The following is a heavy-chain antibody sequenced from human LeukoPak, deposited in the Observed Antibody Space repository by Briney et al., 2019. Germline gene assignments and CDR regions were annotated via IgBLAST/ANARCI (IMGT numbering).Heavy chain of an antibody. CDR2: INPNSGGT. D-gene: IGHD6-13*01. V-gene: IGHV1-2*02. J-gene: IGHJ4*02. Sequence: GASVTVSCKASGYTFTGYYMHWVRQAPGQGLEWMGWINPNSGGTNYAQKFQGRVTMTRDTSISTAYMELSRLRSDDTAVYYCARFSSSWHGSGYWGEGRLVTVCS. CDR3: ARFSSSWHGSGY. CDR1: GYTFTGYY.